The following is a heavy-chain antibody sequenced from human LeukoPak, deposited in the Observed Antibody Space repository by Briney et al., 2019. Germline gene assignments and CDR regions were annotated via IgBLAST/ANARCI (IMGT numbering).Heavy chain of an antibody. V-gene: IGHV4-4*02. CDR2: IYHSGST. CDR3: ARDAVGSYSNYFDY. CDR1: GGSISSSTW. Sequence: SETLSLACAVSGGSISSSTWWSWVRQPPGKGLEWIGEIYHSGSTNYNPSLKSRVTISVDKSKNQFSLKLSSVTAADTAVYYCARDAVGSYSNYFDYWGQGTLVTVSS. J-gene: IGHJ4*02. D-gene: IGHD1-26*01.